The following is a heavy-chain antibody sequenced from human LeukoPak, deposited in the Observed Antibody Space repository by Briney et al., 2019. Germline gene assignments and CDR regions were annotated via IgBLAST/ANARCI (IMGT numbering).Heavy chain of an antibody. CDR2: IHGDGDNI. CDR1: GFPFSSYA. Sequence: GGSLRLSCAASGFPFSSYAMYWVRQAPGKGLVWVARIHGDGDNISYADSVRGRFAISRDNAKDTLYLHVNSLRPEDTAVYYCARAQVGAPTDLWGQGTLVTVSS. J-gene: IGHJ5*02. V-gene: IGHV3-74*01. D-gene: IGHD1-26*01. CDR3: ARAQVGAPTDL.